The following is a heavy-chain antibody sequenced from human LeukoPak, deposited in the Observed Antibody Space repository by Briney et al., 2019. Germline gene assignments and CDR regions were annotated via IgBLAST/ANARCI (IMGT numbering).Heavy chain of an antibody. Sequence: GGSLRLSCAASGFTFSSHWMHWVRQAPGKGLMWVSRVKTDGSSVSYADSVKGRLTISRDNAKNTLYLQMNSLGAGDTAVYYCARGYGAFVDYWGQGTLVTVSS. CDR3: ARGYGAFVDY. CDR2: VKTDGSSV. D-gene: IGHD4/OR15-4a*01. J-gene: IGHJ4*02. V-gene: IGHV3-74*01. CDR1: GFTFSSHW.